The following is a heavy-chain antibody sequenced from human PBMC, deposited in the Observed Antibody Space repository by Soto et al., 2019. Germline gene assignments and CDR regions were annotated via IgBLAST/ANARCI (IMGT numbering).Heavy chain of an antibody. V-gene: IGHV4-59*11. J-gene: IGHJ4*02. CDR2: IYYTGST. D-gene: IGHD7-27*01. Sequence: QVQLQESGPGLVKPSETLSLTCTVSGGSINNHYWSWIRQPPGKGLEWLGYIYYTGSTNYNPSLKSRVTISVDTSKNQFSLNLTSLTAADTARYYCARSNWYSEYWGQGTLVTVSS. CDR3: ARSNWYSEY. CDR1: GGSINNHY.